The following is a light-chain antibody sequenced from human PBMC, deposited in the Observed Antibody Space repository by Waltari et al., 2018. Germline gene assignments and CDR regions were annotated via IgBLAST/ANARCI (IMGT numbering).Light chain of an antibody. V-gene: IGKV3-11*01. Sequence: EIVLTQSPATLSLSPGERATLSCRASQSVNNYLAWYQQKPGQAPRLLMYDASNRATGIPARLAGSGSGTDFTLTITSLEPEDFAVYYCQQRSTWYTFGQGTKLEIK. CDR1: QSVNNY. CDR3: QQRSTWYT. CDR2: DAS. J-gene: IGKJ2*01.